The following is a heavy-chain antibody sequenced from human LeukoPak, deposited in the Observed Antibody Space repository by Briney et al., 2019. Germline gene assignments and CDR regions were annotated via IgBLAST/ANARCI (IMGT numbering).Heavy chain of an antibody. J-gene: IGHJ4*02. V-gene: IGHV4-34*01. CDR3: ARGGRDSYSSSWYVLDY. D-gene: IGHD6-13*01. CDR1: GGSFSGYY. Sequence: SETLSLTCAVYGGSFSGYYWSWTRQPPGKGLEWIGEINHSGSTNYNPSLKSRVTISVDTSKNQFSLKLSSVTAADTAVYYCARGGRDSYSSSWYVLDYWGQGTLVTVSS. CDR2: INHSGST.